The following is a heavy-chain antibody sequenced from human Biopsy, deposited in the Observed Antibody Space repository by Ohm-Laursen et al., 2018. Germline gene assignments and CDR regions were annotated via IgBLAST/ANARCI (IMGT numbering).Heavy chain of an antibody. CDR3: ARATNSTGWPYYYFYGMDV. D-gene: IGHD2/OR15-2a*01. CDR1: GYSVTNDYY. Sequence: SETLSLTCVVSGYSVTNDYYWGWIRQPPGKGLEWIGNIYYDGITYYNPSLKSRVAMSVDTSKNQFSLRLTSVTAADTAVYYCARATNSTGWPYYYFYGMDVWGQGTTVTVSS. CDR2: IYYDGIT. V-gene: IGHV4-38-2*01. J-gene: IGHJ6*02.